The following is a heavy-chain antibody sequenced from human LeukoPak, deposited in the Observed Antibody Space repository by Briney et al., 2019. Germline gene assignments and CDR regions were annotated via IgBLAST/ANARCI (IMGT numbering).Heavy chain of an antibody. Sequence: SETLSLTCAVYGGSFSGYYWSWIRQPPGKGLEWIGEINHSVSTNYNPSLKSRVTISVDTSKNQFSLKLSSVTAADTAVYYCARSVGYDSSGYYAYYFDYWGQGTLVTVSS. V-gene: IGHV4-34*01. CDR3: ARSVGYDSSGYYAYYFDY. CDR1: GGSFSGYY. CDR2: INHSVST. D-gene: IGHD3-22*01. J-gene: IGHJ4*02.